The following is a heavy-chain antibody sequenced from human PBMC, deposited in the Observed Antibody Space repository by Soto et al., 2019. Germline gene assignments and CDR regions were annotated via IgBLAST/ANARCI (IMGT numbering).Heavy chain of an antibody. CDR1: GYTFTGYY. V-gene: IGHV1-2*04. J-gene: IGHJ6*02. D-gene: IGHD3-9*01. Sequence: SCKASGYTFTGYYMHWVRQAPGQGLEWMGWINPNSGGTNYAQKFQGWVTMTRDTSISTAYMELSRLRSDDTAVYYCARVHNYDILTGYPPYGMDVWGQGTTVTVSS. CDR3: ARVHNYDILTGYPPYGMDV. CDR2: INPNSGGT.